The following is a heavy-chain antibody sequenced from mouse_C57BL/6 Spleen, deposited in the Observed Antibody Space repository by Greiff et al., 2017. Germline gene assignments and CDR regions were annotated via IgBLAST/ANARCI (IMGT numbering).Heavy chain of an antibody. D-gene: IGHD1-1*01. V-gene: IGHV1-42*01. CDR2: INPSTGGT. CDR3: ARSLTTVVATGYFDY. Sequence: VQLKQSGPELVKPGASVKISCKASGYSFTGYYMNWVKQSPEKSLEWIGEINPSTGGTTYNQKFKAKATLTVDKSSSTAYMQLKSLTSEDSAVYYCARSLTTVVATGYFDYWGQGTTRTVAS. CDR1: GYSFTGYY. J-gene: IGHJ2*01.